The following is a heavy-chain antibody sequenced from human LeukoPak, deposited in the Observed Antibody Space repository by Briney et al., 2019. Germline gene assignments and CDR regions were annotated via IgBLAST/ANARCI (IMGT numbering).Heavy chain of an antibody. D-gene: IGHD3-22*01. Sequence: PGGSLRLSCAASGFTFSSYAMHWVRQAPGKGLEWVAGISYDGSNKYYADSVKGRFAISRDNSKNTLYLQMNSLRAEDTAVYYCAKVGYYYDSNDAFDIWGQGTMVTVSS. V-gene: IGHV3-30*09. CDR3: AKVGYYYDSNDAFDI. CDR1: GFTFSSYA. CDR2: ISYDGSNK. J-gene: IGHJ3*02.